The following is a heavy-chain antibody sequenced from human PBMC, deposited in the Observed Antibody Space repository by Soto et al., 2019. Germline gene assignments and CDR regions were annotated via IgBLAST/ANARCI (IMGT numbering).Heavy chain of an antibody. CDR1: GFTVSSNY. J-gene: IGHJ4*02. V-gene: IGHV3-66*01. CDR3: GALLWFGEFDFDY. D-gene: IGHD3-10*01. CDR2: IYSGGST. Sequence: PGGSLRLSSAASGFTVSSNYMSWVRQAPGKGLEWVSVIYSGGSTYYADSVKGRFTISRDNSKNTLYLQMNSLRAEDTAVYYCGALLWFGEFDFDYWGQGTLVTVSS.